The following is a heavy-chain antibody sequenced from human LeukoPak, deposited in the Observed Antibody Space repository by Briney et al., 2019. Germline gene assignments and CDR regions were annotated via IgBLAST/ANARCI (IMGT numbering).Heavy chain of an antibody. J-gene: IGHJ1*01. CDR1: GYTFTGYY. D-gene: IGHD6-19*01. CDR3: ARGTGYSSGWSDFQH. V-gene: IGHV1-2*02. Sequence: ASVKVSCKASGYTFTGYYMHWVRQAPGQGLEWMGWINPNSGGTNYAQKFQGRVTMTRDTSISTAYMELSRLRPDDTAVYYCARGTGYSSGWSDFQHWGQGTLVTVSS. CDR2: INPNSGGT.